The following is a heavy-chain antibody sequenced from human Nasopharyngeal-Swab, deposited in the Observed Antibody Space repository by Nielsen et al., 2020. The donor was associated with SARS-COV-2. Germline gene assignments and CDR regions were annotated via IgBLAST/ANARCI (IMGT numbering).Heavy chain of an antibody. CDR3: AKDGSDCSSTSCYAYWYFDL. Sequence: GGSLRLSCAASGFTFSSYAMSWVRQAPGKGLEWVSAISGSGGSTYYADSVKGRFTISRDNSKNTLYLQMSSLRAEDTAVYYCAKDGSDCSSTSCYAYWYFDLWGRGTLVTVSS. CDR2: ISGSGGST. D-gene: IGHD2-2*01. V-gene: IGHV3-23*01. J-gene: IGHJ2*01. CDR1: GFTFSSYA.